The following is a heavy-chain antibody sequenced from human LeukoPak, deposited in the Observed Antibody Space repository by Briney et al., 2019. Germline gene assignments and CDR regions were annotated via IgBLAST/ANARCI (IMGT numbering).Heavy chain of an antibody. CDR2: INHSGST. J-gene: IGHJ6*02. Sequence: SETLSLTCAVYGGSFSGYYWSWIRQPPGKGLEWIGEINHSGSTNYNPSLKSRVTISVDTSKNQFSLKLSSVTAADTAVYYCARGLTYYDFWSGYRDYYYYGMDVWGQGTTVTVS. D-gene: IGHD3-3*01. CDR3: ARGLTYYDFWSGYRDYYYYGMDV. CDR1: GGSFSGYY. V-gene: IGHV4-34*01.